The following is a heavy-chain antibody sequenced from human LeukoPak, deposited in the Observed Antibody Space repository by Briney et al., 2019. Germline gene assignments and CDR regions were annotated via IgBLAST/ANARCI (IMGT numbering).Heavy chain of an antibody. D-gene: IGHD5-18*01. Sequence: QPGGSLRLSCAASGFTLSTYWMTWVRQAPRKGLEWVAAVKPDGSEKYYVDSVKGRFTISRDNAKNSLYLQLSSLRAEDTAVYYCARDLVGYSYGHFDYWGQGTLVTVSS. V-gene: IGHV3-7*01. CDR3: ARDLVGYSYGHFDY. CDR2: VKPDGSEK. CDR1: GFTLSTYW. J-gene: IGHJ4*02.